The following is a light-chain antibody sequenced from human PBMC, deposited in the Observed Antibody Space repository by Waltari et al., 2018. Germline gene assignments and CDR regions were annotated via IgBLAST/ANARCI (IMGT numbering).Light chain of an antibody. Sequence: QSAPTQPASVSGSPGQSNTLPWPGNSSELGGYDHVSWYQQYPGIAPKLIIYDVTNRPSGVSNRFSGSKSGYTASLTISGLQAADEAHYYCTSYTRKHTWVFGGGTKVTVL. CDR3: TSYTRKHTWV. V-gene: IGLV2-14*03. J-gene: IGLJ3*02. CDR1: SSELGGYDH. CDR2: DVT.